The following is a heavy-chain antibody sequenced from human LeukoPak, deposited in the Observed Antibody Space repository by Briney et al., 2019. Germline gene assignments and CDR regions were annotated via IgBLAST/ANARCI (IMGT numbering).Heavy chain of an antibody. Sequence: GGSLRLSCAASEFSFSSSGMHWVRQAPGKGLEWVTFIRNDGSKKYYADSVKGRFTISRDNSKNTLYLQMNSLRAEDTAVYYCAREGTGYSYGYWGQGTLVTVSS. J-gene: IGHJ4*02. CDR2: IRNDGSKK. CDR3: AREGTGYSYGY. D-gene: IGHD5-18*01. CDR1: EFSFSSSG. V-gene: IGHV3-30*02.